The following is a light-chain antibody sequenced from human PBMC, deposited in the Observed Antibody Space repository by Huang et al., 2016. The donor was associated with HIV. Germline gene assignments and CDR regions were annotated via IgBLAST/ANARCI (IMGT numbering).Light chain of an antibody. Sequence: DVVMTQFPLSLPVTLGQPASIFCTSSQSLVSNDGDTYLNWFQQRPGQSPRRLIYVISKRASGVPDRFSGSGAGTHFALRINRVEAEDVAIYYCMQGTRRPGTFGQGTNLEI. V-gene: IGKV2-30*01. J-gene: IGKJ1*01. CDR2: VIS. CDR3: MQGTRRPGT. CDR1: QSLVSNDGDTY.